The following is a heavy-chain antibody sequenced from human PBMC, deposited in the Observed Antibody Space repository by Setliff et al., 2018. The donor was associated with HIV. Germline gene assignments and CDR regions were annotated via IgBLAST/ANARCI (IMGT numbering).Heavy chain of an antibody. D-gene: IGHD6-13*01. Sequence: SETLSLTCTVSGGAISSHYWSWIRQPPGKGMEWIGDINRSGSTNYNSSLKSRVTMSIDTSKRHFSLKLASVTAADTAIYYCARQSTTAAAAFDYWGQGTLGTVSS. J-gene: IGHJ4*02. CDR1: GGAISSHY. CDR2: INRSGST. CDR3: ARQSTTAAAAFDY. V-gene: IGHV4-59*08.